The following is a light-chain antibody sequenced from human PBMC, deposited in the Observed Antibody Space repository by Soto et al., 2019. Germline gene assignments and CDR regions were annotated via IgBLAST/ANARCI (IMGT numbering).Light chain of an antibody. CDR1: SSDIGAYNY. Sequence: QSALTQPASVSGSPGQSIIISCTGISSDIGAYNYVSWYQQRPGKAPKLMIFEVSKRPSGVPDRFSGSKSGNTASLTVSGLQAEDEAHYHCSSYAGSNNVVFGGGTQLTVL. V-gene: IGLV2-8*01. CDR3: SSYAGSNNVV. CDR2: EVS. J-gene: IGLJ2*01.